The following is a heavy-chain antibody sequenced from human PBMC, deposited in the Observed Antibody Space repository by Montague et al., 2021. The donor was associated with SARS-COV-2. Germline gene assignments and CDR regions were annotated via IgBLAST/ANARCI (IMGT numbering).Heavy chain of an antibody. CDR2: IKQDGSEK. Sequence: SLRLSCAASGFTFRSYAMNWVRQAPGKGLQWVANIKQDGSEKYYVDSVKGRFSISRDNAKNSLYLQMSSLRAEDTAMYYCTRLGWGYSDGLDYWGQGTLVTVSS. V-gene: IGHV3-7*01. D-gene: IGHD5-18*01. J-gene: IGHJ4*02. CDR1: GFTFRSYA. CDR3: TRLGWGYSDGLDY.